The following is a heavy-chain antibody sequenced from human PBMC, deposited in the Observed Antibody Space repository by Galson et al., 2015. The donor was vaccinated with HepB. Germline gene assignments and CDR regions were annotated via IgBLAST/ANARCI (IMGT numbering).Heavy chain of an antibody. J-gene: IGHJ6*02. CDR2: IKQDGSEK. CDR1: GFTFSSYW. D-gene: IGHD3-9*01. Sequence: SLRLSCAASGFTFSSYWMSWVRQAPGKGLEWVANIKQDGSEKYYVDSVKGRFTISRDNAKNSLYLQMNSLRAEDTAVYYYARAGYDILTGYYFSWGQGTTVTVSS. V-gene: IGHV3-7*01. CDR3: ARAGYDILTGYYFS.